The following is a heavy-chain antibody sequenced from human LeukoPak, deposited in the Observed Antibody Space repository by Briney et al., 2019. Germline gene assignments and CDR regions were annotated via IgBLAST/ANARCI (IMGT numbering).Heavy chain of an antibody. D-gene: IGHD6-19*01. CDR3: AGLAVAGSYWYFDL. J-gene: IGHJ2*01. CDR1: GGSFSGHY. Sequence: SETLSLTCAVYGGSFSGHYWSWIRQAPGKGLEWIGEINHSGSTNYHPSLQSRVTISLDTSKNQFSLKLSSVTAADTAVYYCAGLAVAGSYWYFDLWGRGTPVSVSS. V-gene: IGHV4-34*01. CDR2: INHSGST.